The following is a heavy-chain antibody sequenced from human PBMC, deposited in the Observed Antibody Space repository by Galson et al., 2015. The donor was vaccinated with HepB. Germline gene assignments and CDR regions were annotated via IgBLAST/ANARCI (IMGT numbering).Heavy chain of an antibody. J-gene: IGHJ6*02. CDR3: VKAIKASSSWYYYYYGMDV. V-gene: IGHV3-64D*06. CDR2: ISSNGGST. Sequence: SLRLSCAASGFTFSSYAMHWVRQAPGKGLEYVSAISSNGGSTYYADSVKGRFTISRDNSKNTLYLQMSSLRAEDTAVYYCVKAIKASSSWYYYYYGMDVWGQGTTVTVSS. CDR1: GFTFSSYA. D-gene: IGHD6-13*01.